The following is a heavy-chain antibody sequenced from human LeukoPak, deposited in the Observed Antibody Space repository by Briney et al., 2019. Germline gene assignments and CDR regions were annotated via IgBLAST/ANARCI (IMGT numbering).Heavy chain of an antibody. CDR2: ISKNGRNT. CDR1: GFTLSSYS. Sequence: GGSLRLSCAASGFTLSSYSMHWVRQAPGKGLEFVSAISKNGRNTYYGNSMKGRFTISRDISKNTLYLQMNSLRAEDTAVYYCARGMDWNDDPFDYWGQGTLVTVSS. CDR3: ARGMDWNDDPFDY. J-gene: IGHJ4*02. D-gene: IGHD1-1*01. V-gene: IGHV3-64*01.